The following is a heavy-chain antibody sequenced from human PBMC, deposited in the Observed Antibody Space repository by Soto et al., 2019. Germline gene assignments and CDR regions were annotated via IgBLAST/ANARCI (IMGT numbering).Heavy chain of an antibody. CDR1: GFTLTKYS. CDR3: ARESEDLTSNFDY. CDR2: ISSTTNYI. Sequence: EVQLVESGGGLVKPGGSLRLSCAASGFTLTKYSMIWVRQAPGKGLEWVSSISSTTNYIYYGDSMKGRFTISRDNAKNSLYLEMNSLRAEDTAVYYCARESEDLTSNFDYWGQGTLVTVSS. V-gene: IGHV3-21*06. J-gene: IGHJ4*02.